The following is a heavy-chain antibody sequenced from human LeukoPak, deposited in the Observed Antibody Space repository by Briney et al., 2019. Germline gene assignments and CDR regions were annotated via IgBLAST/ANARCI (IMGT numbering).Heavy chain of an antibody. Sequence: GGSLRLSCAASGFTFDDYAMHWVRQAPGKGLEWVSGISWNSGSIGYADSVKGRFTISRDNAKNSLYLQMNSLRAEDTALYYXXXXXXATAMVYFDYWGQGTLVTVSS. CDR1: GFTFDDYA. D-gene: IGHD5-18*01. V-gene: IGHV3-9*01. J-gene: IGHJ4*02. CDR3: XXXXXATAMVYFDY. CDR2: ISWNSGSI.